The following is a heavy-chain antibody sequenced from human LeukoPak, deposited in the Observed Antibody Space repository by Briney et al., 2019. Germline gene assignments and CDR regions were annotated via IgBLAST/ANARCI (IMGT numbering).Heavy chain of an antibody. CDR2: ISAYNGNT. CDR1: GYTFTSYG. D-gene: IGHD3-22*01. J-gene: IGHJ4*02. V-gene: IGHV1-18*01. CDR3: ARDDPNYYDSSGYPGDIDY. Sequence: ASVKVSCKASGYTFTSYGISWVRQAPGQGLEWMGWISAYNGNTNYAQKLQGRVTVTTDTSTSTAYLELRSLRSDDTAVYYCARDDPNYYDSSGYPGDIDYWGQGTLVTVSS.